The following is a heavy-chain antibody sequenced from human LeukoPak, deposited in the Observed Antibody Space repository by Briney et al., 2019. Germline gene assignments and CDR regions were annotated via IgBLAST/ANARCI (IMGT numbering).Heavy chain of an antibody. CDR1: GVTFSTYA. CDR2: INPDGSTI. D-gene: IGHD1-7*01. CDR3: ATAGNYRFDY. J-gene: IGHJ4*02. Sequence: GGSLRLSCADSGVTFSTYAMTWVRQAPGKGLVWVSRINPDGSTINYADSVKGRFTISRDNAKNTLYLQMNSLRAEDTAVYYCATAGNYRFDYWGQGTLVTVSS. V-gene: IGHV3-74*01.